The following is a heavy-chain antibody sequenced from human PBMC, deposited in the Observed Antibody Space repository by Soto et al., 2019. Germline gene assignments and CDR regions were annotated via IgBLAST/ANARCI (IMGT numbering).Heavy chain of an antibody. CDR2: MNPHSGNT. CDR3: ARVLPYSSGWGY. CDR1: GYTFTSYD. J-gene: IGHJ4*02. D-gene: IGHD6-19*01. Sequence: QVQLVQSGAEVKKPGASVKVSCKASGYTFTSYDINWVRQATGQGLEWMGWMNPHSGNTGYAQKFQGRVTMTRSTSISTAYMELSSLRSEDTAVYYCARVLPYSSGWGYWGQGTLVTVSS. V-gene: IGHV1-8*01.